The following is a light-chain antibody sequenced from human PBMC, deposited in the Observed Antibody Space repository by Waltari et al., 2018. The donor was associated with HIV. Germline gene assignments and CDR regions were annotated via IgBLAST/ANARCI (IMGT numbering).Light chain of an antibody. Sequence: QSVLTQPPSVSGAPGQRVTISCSGRSSNLGAGYDVHWYQLLPGRAPKVVISSNSNRPSGVPGRFSGSKSGTSASLAITGLQAEGEGDYYCQSYDNGLSTWVFGGGTKLTVL. J-gene: IGLJ3*02. CDR2: SNS. V-gene: IGLV1-40*01. CDR3: QSYDNGLSTWV. CDR1: SSNLGAGYD.